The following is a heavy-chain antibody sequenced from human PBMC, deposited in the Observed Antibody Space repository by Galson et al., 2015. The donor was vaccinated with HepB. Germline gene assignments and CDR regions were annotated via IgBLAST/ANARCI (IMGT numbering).Heavy chain of an antibody. J-gene: IGHJ4*02. D-gene: IGHD5-12*01. V-gene: IGHV3-53*01. Sequence: SLRLSCAASGFTVSSNYMSWVRQAPGKGLEWVSVIYSGGSTYYADSVKGRFTISRDNSKNTLYLQMNSLRAEDTAVYYCARAHNRGRGGYGLWGQGTLVTVSS. CDR2: IYSGGST. CDR3: ARAHNRGRGGYGL. CDR1: GFTVSSNY.